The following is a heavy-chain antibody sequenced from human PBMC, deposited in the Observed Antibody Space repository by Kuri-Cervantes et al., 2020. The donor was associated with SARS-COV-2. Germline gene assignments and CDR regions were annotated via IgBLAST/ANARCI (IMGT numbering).Heavy chain of an antibody. CDR2: IYTSGST. CDR3: ARRREITGGIYYYYYYMDV. D-gene: IGHD7-27*01. CDR1: RGSISSTSYY. Sequence: SETLSLTCSVSRGSISSTSYYWSWIRQPAGKGLEWIGRIYTSGSTNYNPSLKSRVTISVDTSKNQFSLKLSSVTAADTAVYYCARRREITGGIYYYYYYMDVWGKGTTVTVSS. J-gene: IGHJ6*03. V-gene: IGHV4-61*02.